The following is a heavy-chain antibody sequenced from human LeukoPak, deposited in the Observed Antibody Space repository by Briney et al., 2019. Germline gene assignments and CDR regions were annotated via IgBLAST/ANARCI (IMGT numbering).Heavy chain of an antibody. CDR1: GYTFTSYG. J-gene: IGHJ4*02. CDR2: IIPIFGTA. Sequence: ASVKVSCKASGYTFTSYGISWVRQAPGQGLEWMGGIIPIFGTANYAQKFQGRVTITADESTSTAYMELSSLRSEDTAVYYCARGRWLQYPLDYWGQGTLVTVSS. CDR3: ARGRWLQYPLDY. V-gene: IGHV1-69*13. D-gene: IGHD5-24*01.